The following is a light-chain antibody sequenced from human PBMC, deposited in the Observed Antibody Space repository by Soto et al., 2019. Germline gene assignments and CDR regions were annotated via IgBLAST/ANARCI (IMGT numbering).Light chain of an antibody. Sequence: DIEMTQSPSSLSASVGDRVTITCRASQSISSYLNWYQQKPGNAPNLLIYAASTLQSGVPSRFSAYGSETDFTLTISNLQAEDFATYYCPQSYTTPRTFGQGTKVEVK. CDR2: AAS. J-gene: IGKJ1*01. CDR3: PQSYTTPRT. CDR1: QSISSY. V-gene: IGKV1-39*01.